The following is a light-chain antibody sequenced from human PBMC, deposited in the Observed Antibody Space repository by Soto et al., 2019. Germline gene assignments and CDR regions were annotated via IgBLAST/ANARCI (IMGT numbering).Light chain of an antibody. CDR2: DDN. CDR1: SSNIGGNS. V-gene: IGLV1-51*01. Sequence: QSVLTQPPSVSAAPGQKVTISSSGSSSNIGGNSVSWYQQLTGTAPKLLIYDDNKRPSGIPGRFSGSKSGTSATLGITGFQTGDEADYYCGSWDSSLSAYVFGTGTKVTVL. J-gene: IGLJ1*01. CDR3: GSWDSSLSAYV.